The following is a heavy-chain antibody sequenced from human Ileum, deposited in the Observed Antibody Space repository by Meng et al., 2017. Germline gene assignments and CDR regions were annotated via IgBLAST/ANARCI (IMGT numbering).Heavy chain of an antibody. CDR3: ARAANPDNYYASGSSYNY. V-gene: IGHV5-51*01. CDR1: GFDFSSYE. Sequence: GGSLRLSCAASGFDFSSYEMHWVRQAPGKGLEWMAITYPGDSTSRYSPSFQGQVTISVDKSISTAYLQWSSLKASDTAMYYCARAANPDNYYASGSSYNYWGQGTLVTVSS. J-gene: IGHJ4*02. CDR2: TYPGDSTS. D-gene: IGHD3-10*01.